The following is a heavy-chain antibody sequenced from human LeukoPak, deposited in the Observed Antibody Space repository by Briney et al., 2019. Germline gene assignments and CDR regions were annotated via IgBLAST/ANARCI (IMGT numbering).Heavy chain of an antibody. Sequence: GGSLRLSCAASGFSFSNYNMSWVRQAPGKGLEWVSYISSSSTVLYYADSVRGRFTISRDNAKNSLYLQMNSLQNEDTAVYYCARDLHDYLWGSDCRFDYWGQGTLVTVSS. J-gene: IGHJ4*02. V-gene: IGHV3-48*02. D-gene: IGHD3-16*01. CDR3: ARDLHDYLWGSDCRFDY. CDR2: ISSSSTVL. CDR1: GFSFSNYN.